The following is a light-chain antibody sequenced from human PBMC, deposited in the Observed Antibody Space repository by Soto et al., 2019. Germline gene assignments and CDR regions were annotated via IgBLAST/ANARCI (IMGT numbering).Light chain of an antibody. CDR2: DAS. CDR1: QSVSSSY. Sequence: EIVLTQSPGTLSLSPGERATLSCRASQSVSSSYLAWYQQKPGQAPRLLIFDASSRATGISDRFSGSGSGTDFALTISRLEPEVFAVYYCQQYGRSPWTFGQGTKVEVK. CDR3: QQYGRSPWT. J-gene: IGKJ1*01. V-gene: IGKV3-20*01.